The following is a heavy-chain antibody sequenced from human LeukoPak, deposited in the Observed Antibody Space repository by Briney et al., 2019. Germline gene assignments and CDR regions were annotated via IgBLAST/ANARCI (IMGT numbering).Heavy chain of an antibody. J-gene: IGHJ4*02. CDR1: GFTFSGHE. CDR3: ARGENFLSGTYQRAFDN. D-gene: IGHD1-26*01. Sequence: PGGSLRLSCVAAGFTFSGHEMNWVRQAPGKGLEWVSYISDSGTTIYYADSVKGRFTISRDNAKNSLYLQMNSLRAEDTALYYCARGENFLSGTYQRAFDNWGQGTLVTVSS. V-gene: IGHV3-48*03. CDR2: ISDSGTTI.